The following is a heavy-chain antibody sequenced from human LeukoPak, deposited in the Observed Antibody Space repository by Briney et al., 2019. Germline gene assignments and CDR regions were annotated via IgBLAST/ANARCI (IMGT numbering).Heavy chain of an antibody. CDR1: GFTSSSYA. CDR2: ITGGGHST. CDR3: AKVGGGSYGVSYFDY. J-gene: IGHJ4*02. D-gene: IGHD1-26*01. Sequence: GSLRLSCAASGFTSSSYAMSWVRQAPGKGLEWVSAITGGGHSTYYADSVKGRFTISRDNSKNTLYLQMNSLRAEDTAVYYCAKVGGGSYGVSYFDYWGQGTLVTVSS. V-gene: IGHV3-23*01.